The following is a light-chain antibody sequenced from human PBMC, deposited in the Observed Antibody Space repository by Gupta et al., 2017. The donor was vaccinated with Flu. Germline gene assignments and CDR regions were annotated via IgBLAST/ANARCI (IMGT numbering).Light chain of an antibody. CDR2: RNN. V-gene: IGLV1-47*01. CDR3: ATWDDSVTGWV. CDR1: RSDIGTNF. J-gene: IGLJ3*02. Sequence: QSGLTQPPSVSETPGQRVTISCSGGRSDIGTNFVSWYQQLPGTAPTLLIYRNNQRPSGIPDRFSGSKSGTSASLAISGLRSEDEADYYCATWDDSVTGWVFGGGTKVTGL.